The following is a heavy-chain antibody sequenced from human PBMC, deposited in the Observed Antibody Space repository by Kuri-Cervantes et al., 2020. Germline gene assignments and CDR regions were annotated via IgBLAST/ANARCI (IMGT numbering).Heavy chain of an antibody. V-gene: IGHV3-15*05. CDR1: GFTFSNAW. D-gene: IGHD3-22*01. CDR2: IKSKTDGGTT. J-gene: IGHJ4*02. CDR3: AKATYYYDSSGYPLD. Sequence: GGSLRLSCAASGFTFSNAWMSWVRQAPGKGLEWVGRIKSKTDGGTTDYAAPVKGRFTISRDDSKNTLYLQMNSLRTEDTALYYCAKATYYYDSSGYPLDWGQGTLVTVSS.